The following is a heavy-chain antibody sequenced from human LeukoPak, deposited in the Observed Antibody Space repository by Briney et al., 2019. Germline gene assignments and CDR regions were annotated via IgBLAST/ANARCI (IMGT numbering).Heavy chain of an antibody. D-gene: IGHD1-26*01. CDR2: IRYDGSNK. CDR1: GFTFSSYG. V-gene: IGHV3-30*02. Sequence: GGPRRLSCAASGFTFSSYGMHWVRQAPGKGLEWVAFIRYDGSNKFYADSVKGRFTISRDNSKNTLYLQMNSLRAEDTAVYYCARDRREPDAFDIWGQGTMVTVSS. CDR3: ARDRREPDAFDI. J-gene: IGHJ3*02.